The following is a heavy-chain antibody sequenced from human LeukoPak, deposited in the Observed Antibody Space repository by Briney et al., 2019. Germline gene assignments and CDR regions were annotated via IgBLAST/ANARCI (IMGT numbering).Heavy chain of an antibody. V-gene: IGHV3-30*02. D-gene: IGHD6-13*01. CDR3: AKGSSWYVDY. Sequence: GGSLRLSCAASGFTFSNYGMYWVRQAPGKGLEWVAFIQYDGSGKYYADSVKGRFTFSRDNSKNTLYLQMNSLRVEDTAVYYCAKGSSWYVDYWGQGALVTVSS. CDR2: IQYDGSGK. CDR1: GFTFSNYG. J-gene: IGHJ4*02.